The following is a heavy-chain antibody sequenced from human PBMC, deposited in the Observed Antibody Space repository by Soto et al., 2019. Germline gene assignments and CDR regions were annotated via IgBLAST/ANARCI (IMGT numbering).Heavy chain of an antibody. D-gene: IGHD7-27*01. J-gene: IGHJ2*01. V-gene: IGHV3-23*01. CDR1: GFTFINYG. Sequence: EVQVLESGGGLVQPGGSLRLSCAGSGFTFINYGMNWVRQAPGKGLEWVSSISGGGDAAFFPDSVRGRFTISRDNSKNTVTLQMNSLGVDDTAVYYCARKILGSTTRPNYWYFDLWGRGTLVTVSS. CDR3: ARKILGSTTRPNYWYFDL. CDR2: ISGGGDAA.